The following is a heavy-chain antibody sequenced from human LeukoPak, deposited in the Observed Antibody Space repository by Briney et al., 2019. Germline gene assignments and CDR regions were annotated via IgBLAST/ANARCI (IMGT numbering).Heavy chain of an antibody. V-gene: IGHV4-38-2*01. D-gene: IGHD3-16*01. Sequence: PSETLSLTCAVSGYSISRGYSWGWIRQPPGKGLEWIGNIYHSESTHYNPSLKSRVTISADTSKNQFSLKLTSVTAADTGVYYCARFDHVWETHGMDAFDLWGQGTMVTVSS. CDR3: ARFDHVWETHGMDAFDL. J-gene: IGHJ3*01. CDR1: GYSISRGYS. CDR2: IYHSEST.